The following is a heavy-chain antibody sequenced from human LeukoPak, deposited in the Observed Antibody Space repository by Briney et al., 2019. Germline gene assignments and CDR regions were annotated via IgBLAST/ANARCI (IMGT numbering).Heavy chain of an antibody. J-gene: IGHJ4*02. CDR3: HVLGYCSSTSCYVPRHFDY. Sequence: GGSLRLSCSASGFTFSSYAMHWVRQAPGKGLEYVSAISSNGGSTYYADSVKGRFTISRDNSKNTLYLQMSSLRAEDTAVYYCHVLGYCSSTSCYVPRHFDYWGQGTLVIVSS. V-gene: IGHV3-64D*06. D-gene: IGHD2-2*01. CDR1: GFTFSSYA. CDR2: ISSNGGST.